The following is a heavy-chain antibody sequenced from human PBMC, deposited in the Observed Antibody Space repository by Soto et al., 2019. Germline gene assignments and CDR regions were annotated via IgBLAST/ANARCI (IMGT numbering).Heavy chain of an antibody. J-gene: IGHJ4*02. Sequence: VHLSESGGALVQPGGSLRLSCAASGFTFRVYAMSWFRQAPGGGLEWVSAIGGTGNNTYYADSVKGGFTIARDNSSDTLYLQMTSLRVADTAVYYCAIIRQLLFAAWSQGALVSVSS. CDR3: AIIRQLLFAA. CDR1: GFTFRVYA. V-gene: IGHV3-23*01. D-gene: IGHD2-2*01. CDR2: IGGTGNNT.